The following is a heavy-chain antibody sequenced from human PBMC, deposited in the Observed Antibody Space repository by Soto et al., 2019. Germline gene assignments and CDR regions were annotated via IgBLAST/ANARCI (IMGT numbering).Heavy chain of an antibody. CDR3: AKDPATVTNYYYYSGMDV. D-gene: IGHD4-4*01. CDR2: ISYDGSNK. V-gene: IGHV3-30*18. CDR1: GFTFSSYG. J-gene: IGHJ6*02. Sequence: GGSLRLSCAASGFTFSSYGMHWVRQAPGKGLEWVAVISYDGSNKYYADSVKGRFTISRDNSKNTLYLQMNSLRAEDTAVYYCAKDPATVTNYYYYSGMDVWGQGTTVTVSS.